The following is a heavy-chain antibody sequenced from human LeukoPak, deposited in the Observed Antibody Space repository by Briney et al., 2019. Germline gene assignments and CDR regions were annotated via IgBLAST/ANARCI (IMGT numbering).Heavy chain of an antibody. J-gene: IGHJ4*02. CDR2: IYTSGST. CDR1: GVSISSHY. CDR3: ARHPAPMYYYDSSGYYYY. D-gene: IGHD3-22*01. V-gene: IGHV4-4*07. Sequence: SETLSLTCSVSGVSISSHYWSWIRQPAGEGLEWIGRIYTSGSTNYNPSLNSRVTISVDKSKNHLSLNLSSVTAADTAVYYCARHPAPMYYYDSSGYYYYWGQGTLVTVSS.